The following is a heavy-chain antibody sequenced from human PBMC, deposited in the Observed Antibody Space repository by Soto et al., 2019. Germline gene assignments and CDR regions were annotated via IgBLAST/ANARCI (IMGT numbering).Heavy chain of an antibody. CDR3: ARDHVVRSSGYYFDY. CDR2: IIPIFGTA. Sequence: GASVKVSCKAGGGFFSSYAISWVRQAPGQGLEWMGGIIPIFGTANYAQKFQGRVTITADESTSTAYMELSSLRSEDTAVYYCARDHVVRSSGYYFDYWGQGTLVTVSS. CDR1: GGFFSSYA. V-gene: IGHV1-69*13. J-gene: IGHJ4*02. D-gene: IGHD3-22*01.